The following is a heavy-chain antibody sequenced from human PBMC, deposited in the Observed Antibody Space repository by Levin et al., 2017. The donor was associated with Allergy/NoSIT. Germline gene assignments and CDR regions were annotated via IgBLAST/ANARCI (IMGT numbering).Heavy chain of an antibody. V-gene: IGHV3-7*01. CDR3: ASLSTNTLSDAFDI. Sequence: GESLKISCAASGFTFSSYWMSWVRQAPGKGLEWVANIKQDGSEKYYVDSVKGRFTISRDNAKNSLYLQMNSLRAEDTAVYYCASLSTNTLSDAFDIWGQGTMVTVSS. D-gene: IGHD2-8*01. J-gene: IGHJ3*02. CDR2: IKQDGSEK. CDR1: GFTFSSYW.